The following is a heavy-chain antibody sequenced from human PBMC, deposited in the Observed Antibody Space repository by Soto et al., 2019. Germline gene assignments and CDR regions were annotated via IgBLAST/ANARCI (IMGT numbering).Heavy chain of an antibody. CDR1: VGSVSSGTYY. CDR2: MFYSGST. V-gene: IGHV4-61*01. D-gene: IGHD2-2*01. Sequence: SETLSLTCSFSVGSVSSGTYYWSWIRQPRGKGRPWIGYMFYSGSTNYNPSLKTRVTISVDTSKNQFSLKLTSVTAADTAVYYCASFRVSGYCSSTSCFKYFHHWGQGTLVTVSS. CDR3: ASFRVSGYCSSTSCFKYFHH. J-gene: IGHJ1*01.